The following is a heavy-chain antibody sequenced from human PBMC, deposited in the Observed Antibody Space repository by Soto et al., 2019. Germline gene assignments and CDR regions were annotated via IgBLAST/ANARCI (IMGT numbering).Heavy chain of an antibody. V-gene: IGHV1-69*01. Sequence: QVQLVQSGAEVKKPGSSVKVSCKASGGTFSSYAISWVRQAPGQGLEWMGGIIPISGTANYAQKCQGRVTITAEESTSTAYMELSSLRSEDTSVYSCARSQGSSTSLEIYYSYYYGMDVWGQGTTVTVSS. CDR2: IIPISGTA. J-gene: IGHJ6*02. CDR3: ARSQGSSTSLEIYYSYYYGMDV. CDR1: GGTFSSYA. D-gene: IGHD2-2*01.